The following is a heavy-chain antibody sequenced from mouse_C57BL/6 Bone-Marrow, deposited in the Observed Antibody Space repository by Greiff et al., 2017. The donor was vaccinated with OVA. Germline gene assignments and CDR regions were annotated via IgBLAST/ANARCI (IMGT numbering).Heavy chain of an antibody. J-gene: IGHJ2*01. D-gene: IGHD3-1*01. Sequence: QVQLQQPGAELVRPGTSVKLSCKASGYTFTSYWMHWVKQRPGQGLEWIGVIDPSDSYTNSNQKFKGKATLTVDTSSSTAYMQLSSLTSEDSAVYYCARGYSFDYWGQGTTLTVSS. CDR1: GYTFTSYW. CDR2: IDPSDSYT. CDR3: ARGYSFDY. V-gene: IGHV1-59*01.